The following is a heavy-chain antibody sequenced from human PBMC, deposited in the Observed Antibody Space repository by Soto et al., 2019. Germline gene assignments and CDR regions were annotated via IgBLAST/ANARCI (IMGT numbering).Heavy chain of an antibody. Sequence: NPSETLSLTCTVSGGSITDYSWVWIRQPAGKGLEWIGRIFSSGSTNYNPSLKGRITMSLDTSKNQFSLKLNSATATDTAVYICARDQGVVVTADNWFDPWGQGILVTVS. CDR3: ARDQGVVVTADNWFDP. CDR1: GGSITDYS. V-gene: IGHV4-4*07. J-gene: IGHJ5*02. CDR2: IFSSGST. D-gene: IGHD2-21*02.